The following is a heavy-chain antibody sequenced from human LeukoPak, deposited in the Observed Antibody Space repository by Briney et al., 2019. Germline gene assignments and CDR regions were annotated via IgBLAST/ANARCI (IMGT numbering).Heavy chain of an antibody. D-gene: IGHD2-15*01. CDR2: ISSSGSTI. CDR3: ARWVATPQDYYYYYYMDV. V-gene: IGHV3-48*03. CDR1: GFTFSSYE. Sequence: PGGSLRLSCAASGFTFSSYEMNWVRQAPGKGLEWVSYISSSGSTIYYADSVKGRFTISRDNAKNSLYLQMNSLRAEDTAVYYCARWVATPQDYYYYYYMDVWGKGTTVTISS. J-gene: IGHJ6*03.